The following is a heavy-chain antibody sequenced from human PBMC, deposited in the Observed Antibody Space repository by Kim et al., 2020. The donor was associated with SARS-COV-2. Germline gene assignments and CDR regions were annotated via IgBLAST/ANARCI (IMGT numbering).Heavy chain of an antibody. CDR2: VYFSGRV. J-gene: IGHJ3*01. V-gene: IGHV4-39*07. Sequence: SETLSLTCTVSGGSISSRSVYWGWTRQAPGKGLEWIGSVYFSGRVYYNPSLRSRVSISVDTSKNQFSLRLTSLTAADTAFYYCVGASPAFDFWGQGTLVTVSS. CDR3: VGASPAFDF. CDR1: GGSISSRSVY.